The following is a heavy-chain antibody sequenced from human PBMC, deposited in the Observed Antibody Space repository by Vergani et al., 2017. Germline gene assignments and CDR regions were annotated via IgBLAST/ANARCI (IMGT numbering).Heavy chain of an antibody. CDR1: GGSITSSSYY. Sequence: QLHLQESGPGLVKPSETLSLTCTVSGGSITSSSYYCGWIRQPPGKGLEWIGNIYLSGGSYYNPSLKGRVTISVDTSKNQFSLEVTSVTAADTAIYFCARTESFILRYFHWALWGQGTLVTVSS. J-gene: IGHJ4*02. D-gene: IGHD3-9*01. V-gene: IGHV4-39*01. CDR2: IYLSGGS. CDR3: ARTESFILRYFHWAL.